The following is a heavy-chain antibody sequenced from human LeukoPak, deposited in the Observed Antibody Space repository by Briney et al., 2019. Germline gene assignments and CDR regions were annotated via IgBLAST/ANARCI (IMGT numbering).Heavy chain of an antibody. V-gene: IGHV4-4*09. D-gene: IGHD1-26*01. J-gene: IGHJ5*02. CDR1: GGSISGNY. CDR2: IHSSGYT. Sequence: PSETLSLTCTVSGGSISGNYWSWIRQPPGQGLEWIAYIHSSGYTNYNPSLRSRVTISVDTSNNQFPLKVTSVTAADTAIYYCTQRQGPTSGSYDYFDPWGQGALVTVSS. CDR3: TQRQGPTSGSYDYFDP.